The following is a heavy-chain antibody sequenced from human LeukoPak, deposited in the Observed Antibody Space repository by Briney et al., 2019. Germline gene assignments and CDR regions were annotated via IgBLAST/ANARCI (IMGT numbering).Heavy chain of an antibody. Sequence: GGSLRLSCAASGFTVSSNYMSWVRQAPGKGLEWVSVIYSGGSTYYADSVKGRLTISRDNSKNTLYLQMNSLRAEDTAVYYCARGGCSSTSCYSYYFDYWGQGTMVTVSS. J-gene: IGHJ4*02. D-gene: IGHD2-2*01. CDR2: IYSGGST. V-gene: IGHV3-66*01. CDR3: ARGGCSSTSCYSYYFDY. CDR1: GFTVSSNY.